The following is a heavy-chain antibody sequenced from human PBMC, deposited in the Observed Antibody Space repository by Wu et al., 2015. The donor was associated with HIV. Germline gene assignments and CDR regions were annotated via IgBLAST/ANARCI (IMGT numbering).Heavy chain of an antibody. D-gene: IGHD6-19*01. CDR1: GGTFSSYA. Sequence: QVQLVQSGAEVKKPGSSVKVSCKASGGTFSSYAISWVRQAPGQGLEWMGGIIPIFGTANYAQKFQGRVTITADESTSTAYMELSSLRSEDTAVYYCARGHIAVAGPGGYYYYMDVWGKGTTVTVSS. J-gene: IGHJ6*03. CDR2: IIPIFGTA. CDR3: ARGHIAVAGPGGYYYYMDV. V-gene: IGHV1-69*12.